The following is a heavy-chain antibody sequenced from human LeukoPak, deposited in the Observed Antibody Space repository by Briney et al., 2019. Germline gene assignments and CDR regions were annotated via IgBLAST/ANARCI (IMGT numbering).Heavy chain of an antibody. V-gene: IGHV4-59*01. CDR2: VFYNGAT. CDR3: ARGGPGSGRYFYMDV. J-gene: IGHJ6*03. CDR1: GGSISSYY. Sequence: PSETLSLTCTVSGGSISSYYWSWVRQPPGKGPEWLGYVFYNGATNYNPSLQSRITMSVDTSKNQFSLNLSSVTAADTAVYSCARGGPGSGRYFYMDVWGRGTTVTVSS. D-gene: IGHD1-14*01.